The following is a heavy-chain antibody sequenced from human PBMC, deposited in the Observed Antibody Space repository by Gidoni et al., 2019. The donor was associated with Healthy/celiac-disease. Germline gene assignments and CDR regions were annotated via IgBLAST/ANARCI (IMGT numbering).Heavy chain of an antibody. CDR2: ISSSSSYI. CDR3: ARGGYGDYTKDY. CDR1: GFTFSSYS. V-gene: IGHV3-21*01. D-gene: IGHD4-17*01. J-gene: IGHJ4*02. Sequence: EVQLVESGGGLVKPGGSLRLSCAASGFTFSSYSMNWVRQAPGKGLEWVSSISSSSSYIYYADSVKGRFTISRDNAKNSLYLQMNSLRAEDTAVYYCARGGYGDYTKDYWGQGTLVTVSS.